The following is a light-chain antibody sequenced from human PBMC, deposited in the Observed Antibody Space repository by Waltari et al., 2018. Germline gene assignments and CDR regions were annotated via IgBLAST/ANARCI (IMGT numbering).Light chain of an antibody. Sequence: DIVMTQSPDSLAVSLGERATINCRSSQSVLSSSNNKNYLAWYQQKPGQPPKLLIYWASTRESGVPDRFSGSGSGTHFTHTISSLQAEDVAVYYCQQYYGTPYTFGQGTKLEIK. CDR3: QQYYGTPYT. J-gene: IGKJ2*01. V-gene: IGKV4-1*01. CDR2: WAS. CDR1: QSVLSSSNNKNY.